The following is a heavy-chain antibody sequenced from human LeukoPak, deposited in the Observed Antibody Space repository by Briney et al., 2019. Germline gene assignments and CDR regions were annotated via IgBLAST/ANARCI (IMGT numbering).Heavy chain of an antibody. Sequence: SETLSLTCAVSGYSISSDYWWAWIRQPPGKGLEWIGSITHSGSTAYNPSLRSRVTMSVDTSKNQFSLKLTSVTAADAAVYFCATDFRASGSSWGQGTLVIVSS. J-gene: IGHJ5*02. V-gene: IGHV4-38-2*02. D-gene: IGHD1-26*01. CDR2: ITHSGST. CDR1: GYSISSDYW. CDR3: ATDFRASGSS.